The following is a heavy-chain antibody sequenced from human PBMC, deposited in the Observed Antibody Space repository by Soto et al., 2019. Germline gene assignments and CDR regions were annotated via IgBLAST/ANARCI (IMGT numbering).Heavy chain of an antibody. CDR2: IYTSGTT. J-gene: IGHJ6*02. D-gene: IGHD1-26*01. V-gene: IGHV4-4*07. Sequence: SETLSLACNVSVGSIRSYYWSWIRQPAGKALEWIGRIYTSGTTNYDPSLKSRVTMLVDTSKNQFSLKLSSVTAADAAVYSCAREGASGVGMDGRGQGTTVTVSS. CDR1: VGSIRSYY. CDR3: AREGASGVGMDG.